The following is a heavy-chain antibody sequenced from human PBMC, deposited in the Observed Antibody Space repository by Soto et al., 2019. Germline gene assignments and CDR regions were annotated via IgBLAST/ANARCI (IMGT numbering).Heavy chain of an antibody. CDR2: IIPIFGTA. Sequence: SVKVSCKASGGTFSSYAISWVRQAPGQGLEWMGGIIPIFGTANYAQKFQGRVTITADESTSTAYMELSSLRSEDTAVYYCARVRGSYDYVWGSYHYWGQGTLVTVSS. D-gene: IGHD3-16*01. J-gene: IGHJ4*02. CDR1: GGTFSSYA. CDR3: ARVRGSYDYVWGSYHY. V-gene: IGHV1-69*13.